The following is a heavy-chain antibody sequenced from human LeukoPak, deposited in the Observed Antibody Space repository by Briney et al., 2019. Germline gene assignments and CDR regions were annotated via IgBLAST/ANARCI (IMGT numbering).Heavy chain of an antibody. V-gene: IGHV4-59*01. Sequence: SETLSLTCTVSGDSISSYYWSWIRQPPGKGLEWIGHVYYTGSTSYNPSLKTRITMSVDTSKNQFSLKLNSVTAADTAVYYCARFDYGSGAYYINQWGQGTLVTVSS. J-gene: IGHJ4*02. CDR1: GDSISSYY. CDR3: ARFDYGSGAYYINQ. CDR2: VYYTGST. D-gene: IGHD3-10*01.